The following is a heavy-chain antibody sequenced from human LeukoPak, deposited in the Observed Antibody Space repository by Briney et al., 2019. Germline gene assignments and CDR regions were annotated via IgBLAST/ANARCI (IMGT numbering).Heavy chain of an antibody. CDR2: ISWNSGSI. V-gene: IGHV3-9*01. CDR1: GFFFGAYA. CDR3: AKATTVSDYFDY. D-gene: IGHD1-1*01. J-gene: IGHJ4*02. Sequence: PGRSLRLSCTTSGFFFGAYAMHWVRQAPGKGLEWVSGISWNSGSIGYADSVKGRFTISRDNAKNSLYLQVNSLRAEDTALYYCAKATTVSDYFDYWGQGTLVTVSS.